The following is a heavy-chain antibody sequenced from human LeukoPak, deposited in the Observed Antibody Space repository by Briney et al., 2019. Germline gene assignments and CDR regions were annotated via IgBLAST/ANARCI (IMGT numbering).Heavy chain of an antibody. J-gene: IGHJ3*02. CDR3: ARDPRAFDI. CDR2: ISYDGSDN. V-gene: IGHV3-30*03. CDR1: GFTFSSYG. Sequence: GGSLRLSCVASGFTFSSYGMHWVRQAPGKGLEWVAVISYDGSDNYYADSVKGRFTISRDNAKNSLYLQMNSLRDEDTAVYYCARDPRAFDIWDQGTMVTVSS.